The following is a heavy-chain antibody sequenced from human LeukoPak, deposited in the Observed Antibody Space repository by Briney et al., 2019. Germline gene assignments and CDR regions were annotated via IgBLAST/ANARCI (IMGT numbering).Heavy chain of an antibody. CDR1: GGSFSGYY. CDR3: ARVPQRWYLEGYYYGMDV. J-gene: IGHJ6*02. CDR2: INHSGST. D-gene: IGHD4-23*01. Sequence: SSETLSLTCAVYGGSFSGYYWSWIRQPPGKGLEWIGEINHSGSTNYNPSLKSRVTISVDTSKNQFSLKLSSVTAADTAVYYCARVPQRWYLEGYYYGMDVWGQGTTVTVSS. V-gene: IGHV4-34*01.